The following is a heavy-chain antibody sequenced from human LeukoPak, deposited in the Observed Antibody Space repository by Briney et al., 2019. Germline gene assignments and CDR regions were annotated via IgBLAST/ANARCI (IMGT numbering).Heavy chain of an antibody. CDR2: ITSDGSRT. CDR1: GFTFSNYP. Sequence: RPGGSLRLSRAASGFTFSNYPMNWVRQAPGKGLEWVSAITSDGSRTYNADSVKGRFTISRDNSKNTLYLQMNGLRADDTAVYYCAKGNTITPDYWGQGTLVTVSS. CDR3: AKGNTITPDY. J-gene: IGHJ4*02. V-gene: IGHV3-23*01. D-gene: IGHD1-14*01.